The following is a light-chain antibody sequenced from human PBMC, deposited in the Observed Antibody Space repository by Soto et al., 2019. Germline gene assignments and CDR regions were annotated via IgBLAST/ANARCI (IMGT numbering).Light chain of an antibody. CDR1: QSVSGY. CDR3: QQRSNWPPLVT. Sequence: EIVLTQSPATLSLSPGERATLSCRASQSVSGYLAWYQQKPGQAPRLLIYDASKRAAGIPARFSGSGSRRDFSLTISSLEPEDFAVYYCQQRSNWPPLVTFGGGTKVEIK. V-gene: IGKV3-11*02. CDR2: DAS. J-gene: IGKJ4*01.